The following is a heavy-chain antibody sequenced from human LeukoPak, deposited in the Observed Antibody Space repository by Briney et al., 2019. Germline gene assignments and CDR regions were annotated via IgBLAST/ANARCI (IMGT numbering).Heavy chain of an antibody. Sequence: GGSLRLSCAASGITFSRYGMHWVRQAPGKGLEWVTFIRYDGSIKYYADSVKGRFTISRDNSKNTLYLQMNSLRAEDTAVYYCAKDRRGSGSYHDYYYMDVWGKGTTVTISS. CDR3: AKDRRGSGSYHDYYYMDV. V-gene: IGHV3-30*02. CDR1: GITFSRYG. J-gene: IGHJ6*03. CDR2: IRYDGSIK. D-gene: IGHD3-10*01.